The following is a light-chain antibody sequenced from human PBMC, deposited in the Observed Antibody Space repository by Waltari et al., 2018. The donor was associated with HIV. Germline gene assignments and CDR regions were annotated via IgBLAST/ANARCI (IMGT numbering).Light chain of an antibody. CDR2: QDN. Sequence: SYELTQPPSVSVSPGQTASITCSGDKLGNKYVCWYQQKPGQSPVLVIYQDNKRPSGIPGRFSGSNSGSTATLTISGTQAMDEADYYCKAWDSNTVVFGGGTKLTVL. V-gene: IGLV3-1*01. CDR1: KLGNKY. CDR3: KAWDSNTVV. J-gene: IGLJ2*01.